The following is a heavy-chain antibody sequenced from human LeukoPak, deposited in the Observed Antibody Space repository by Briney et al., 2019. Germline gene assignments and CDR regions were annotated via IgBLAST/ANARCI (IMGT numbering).Heavy chain of an antibody. CDR1: GGSISSGSYY. D-gene: IGHD3-16*01. CDR2: IYTSGST. V-gene: IGHV4-61*02. Sequence: PSQTLSLTCTVSGGSISSGSYYWSWIRQPAGKGLEWIGRIYTSGSTNYNPSLKSRVTISVDTSKNQFSLKLSSVTAADTAVYYCARDRSLYTGNWFDPWGQGTLVTVSS. CDR3: ARDRSLYTGNWFDP. J-gene: IGHJ5*02.